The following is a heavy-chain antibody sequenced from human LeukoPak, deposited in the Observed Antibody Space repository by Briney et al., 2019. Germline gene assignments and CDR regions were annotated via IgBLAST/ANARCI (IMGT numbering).Heavy chain of an antibody. CDR2: IKQDGSEK. V-gene: IGHV3-7*01. CDR1: GFTFSTYW. D-gene: IGHD3-3*01. Sequence: GGSLRLSCAASGFTFSTYWMSWVRQAPGKGLEWVANIKQDGSEKYYVDSVKGRFTISRDNAKNSQYLQMNTLRPEDTAVYYCARERQNKDFWSGGDYWGQGTLVTVSS. J-gene: IGHJ4*02. CDR3: ARERQNKDFWSGGDY.